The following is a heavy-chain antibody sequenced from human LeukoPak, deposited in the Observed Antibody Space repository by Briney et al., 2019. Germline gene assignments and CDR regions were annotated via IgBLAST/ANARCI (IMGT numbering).Heavy chain of an antibody. CDR2: INPNSGGT. CDR3: AKGIVSDVSSATQ. V-gene: IGHV1-2*02. Sequence: ASVKLSCKSSGYTFTGYYMHLMRQAPGQGLEWMGWINPNSGGTKYAQKFQGRVTITRDTPINTAYMELRSLRSDDTAVYYCAKGIVSDVSSATQWGQGTLVTVSS. J-gene: IGHJ4*02. CDR1: GYTFTGYY. D-gene: IGHD3-16*02.